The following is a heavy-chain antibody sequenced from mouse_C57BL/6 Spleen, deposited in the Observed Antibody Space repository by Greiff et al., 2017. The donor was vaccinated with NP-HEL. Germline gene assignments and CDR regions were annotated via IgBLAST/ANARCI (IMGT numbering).Heavy chain of an antibody. CDR2: IDPSDSYT. V-gene: IGHV1-69*02. J-gene: IGHJ4*01. CDR3: ARKRSNFYYAMDY. Sequence: VQLQQPGAELVKPGASVKLSCKASGYTFTSYWMHWVKQRPGQGLEWIGEIDPSDSYTNYNQKFKGKATLTVDTSSSTAYMQLSSLTSEDSAVYYCARKRSNFYYAMDYWGQGTSVTVSS. CDR1: GYTFTSYW. D-gene: IGHD2-5*01.